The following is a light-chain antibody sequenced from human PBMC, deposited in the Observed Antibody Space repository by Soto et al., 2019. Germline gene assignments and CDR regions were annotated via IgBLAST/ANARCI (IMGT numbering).Light chain of an antibody. Sequence: DIQMTQSPSTLSASVGDRVTITCRASQSISSWLAWYQQKPGKAPKVLIYKASSLESGVPSRFSGSGSGTEFTLTISSLQPDDFATYYCQQYNEYSRTFGQGTKVDIK. V-gene: IGKV1-5*03. J-gene: IGKJ1*01. CDR1: QSISSW. CDR3: QQYNEYSRT. CDR2: KAS.